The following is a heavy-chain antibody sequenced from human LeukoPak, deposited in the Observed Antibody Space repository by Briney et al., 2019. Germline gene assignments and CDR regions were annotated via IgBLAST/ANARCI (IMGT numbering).Heavy chain of an antibody. CDR3: ATDRGWRTSGYYLYYFEY. J-gene: IGHJ4*02. D-gene: IGHD3-3*01. CDR1: GFTFSDYH. Sequence: GSLRLSCAASGFTFSDYHMTWIRQAPGKGLEWVASIKHDGSEKYYVDSVRGRFTISRDNTMNSLYLQMSSLRAEDTAVYYCATDRGWRTSGYYLYYFEYWGQGTLVTYSS. V-gene: IGHV3-7*01. CDR2: IKHDGSEK.